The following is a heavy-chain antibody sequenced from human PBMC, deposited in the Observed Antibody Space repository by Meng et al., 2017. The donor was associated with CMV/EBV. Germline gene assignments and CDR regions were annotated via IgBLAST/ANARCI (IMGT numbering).Heavy chain of an antibody. CDR1: GYTFTSYG. V-gene: IGHV1-18*01. CDR3: ARVQPGPWLIDDDY. D-gene: IGHD6-19*01. Sequence: ASVKVSCKASGYTFTSYGISWVRQAPGQGLEWMGWISAYNGNTNYAKKLQGRVTMTTDTSTSTAYMELRSLRSDDTAVYYCARVQPGPWLIDDDYWGQGTLVTVSS. CDR2: ISAYNGNT. J-gene: IGHJ4*02.